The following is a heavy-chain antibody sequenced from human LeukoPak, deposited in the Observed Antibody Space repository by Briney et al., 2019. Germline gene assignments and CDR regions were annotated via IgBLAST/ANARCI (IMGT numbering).Heavy chain of an antibody. CDR3: ARAKYDFWSGYYAFLDY. CDR1: GYTFTNYY. Sequence: ASVKVSCKTSGYTFTNYYIHWVRQAPGQGLEWMGRISAYNGNTNYAQKLQGRVTMTTDTSTSTAYMELRSLRSDDTAVYYCARAKYDFWSGYYAFLDYWGQGTLVTVSS. CDR2: ISAYNGNT. J-gene: IGHJ4*02. V-gene: IGHV1-18*04. D-gene: IGHD3-3*01.